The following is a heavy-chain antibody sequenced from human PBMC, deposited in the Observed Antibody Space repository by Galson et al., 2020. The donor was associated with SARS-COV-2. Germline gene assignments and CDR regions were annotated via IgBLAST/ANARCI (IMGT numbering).Heavy chain of an antibody. CDR3: ARLPVVRGVDY. J-gene: IGHJ4*02. CDR2: LYYRLKT. Sequence: ASETLSLTCTVSGGSMNIYYWSWIRQSPERGLEWIGYLYYRLKTKYNPSLESRVTIAVDTSKNQFSLKLSSVTAADTALYYCARLPVVRGVDYWGQGIQVTVSS. CDR1: GGSMNIYY. D-gene: IGHD3-10*02. V-gene: IGHV4-59*01.